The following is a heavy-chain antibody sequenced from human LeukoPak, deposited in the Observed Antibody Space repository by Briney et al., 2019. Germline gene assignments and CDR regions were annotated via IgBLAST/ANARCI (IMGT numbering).Heavy chain of an antibody. D-gene: IGHD1-26*01. CDR2: THYSGST. CDR3: ARGRRGKYSPYFYYHMDV. J-gene: IGHJ6*03. CDR1: GDSVSTGLHY. Sequence: SETLSLTCNVSGDSVSTGLHYYSLIRQHPGEGLEWIGCTHYSGSTHYKSSLRSRLIISLDTSKNQVSLKLTSVTAADTAVYYCARGRRGKYSPYFYYHMDVWGTGTPVTVSS. V-gene: IGHV4-31*03.